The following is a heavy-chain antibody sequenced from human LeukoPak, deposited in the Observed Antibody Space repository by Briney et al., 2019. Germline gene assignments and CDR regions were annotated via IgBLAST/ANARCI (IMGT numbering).Heavy chain of an antibody. V-gene: IGHV3-53*01. Sequence: RGVLRLSCAASGFTVSSNYMSWVRQAPGKGLEWVSVIYSGGSTYYADSVKGRFTISRDNSKNTLYLQMNSLRAEDTAVYYCTREGYSGYDWIEFFDYWGQGTLVTVSS. CDR3: TREGYSGYDWIEFFDY. D-gene: IGHD5-12*01. CDR2: IYSGGST. J-gene: IGHJ4*02. CDR1: GFTVSSNY.